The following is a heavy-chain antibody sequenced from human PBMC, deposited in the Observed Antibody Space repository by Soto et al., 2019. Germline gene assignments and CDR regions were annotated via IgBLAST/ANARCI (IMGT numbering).Heavy chain of an antibody. CDR3: ARIGDYYGSGRYPWYFDL. J-gene: IGHJ2*01. CDR2: IFSNDEK. V-gene: IGHV2-26*01. Sequence: QVTLKESGPVLVKPTETLTLTCTVSGFSLSNARMGVSWIRQPPGKALEWLAHIFSNDEKSYSTSLKSRLTISQDPSKGQVVLTMTNMDPVDTATYYCARIGDYYGSGRYPWYFDLWGRGTLVTVSS. D-gene: IGHD3-10*01. CDR1: GFSLSNARMG.